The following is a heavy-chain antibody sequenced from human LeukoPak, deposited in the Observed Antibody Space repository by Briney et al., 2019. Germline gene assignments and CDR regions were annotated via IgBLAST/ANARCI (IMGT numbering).Heavy chain of an antibody. J-gene: IGHJ4*02. CDR3: ARATGPRGYFDY. CDR1: GYSISSGYY. Sequence: SETLSLTCTVSGYSISSGYYWGWIRQPPGKGLEWIGNLYHSGSTYYNPSLKSRVTISVDTSKNQFSLKLSSVTAADTAVYYCARATGPRGYFDYWGQGTLVTVSS. D-gene: IGHD1-14*01. CDR2: LYHSGST. V-gene: IGHV4-38-2*02.